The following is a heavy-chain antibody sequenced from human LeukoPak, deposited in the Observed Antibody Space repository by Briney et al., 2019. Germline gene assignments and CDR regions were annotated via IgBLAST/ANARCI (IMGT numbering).Heavy chain of an antibody. CDR1: GFTFSSYG. V-gene: IGHV3-33*01. CDR2: IWYDGSNK. Sequence: GGSLRLSCAASGFTFSSYGMHWVRQAPGKGLEWVAVIWYDGSNKYYADSVKGRFTISRDNSKNTLYLQMKSLRAEDTAVYYCSRLSLYGSSWQKDYWGQGTLVTVSS. D-gene: IGHD6-13*01. CDR3: SRLSLYGSSWQKDY. J-gene: IGHJ4*02.